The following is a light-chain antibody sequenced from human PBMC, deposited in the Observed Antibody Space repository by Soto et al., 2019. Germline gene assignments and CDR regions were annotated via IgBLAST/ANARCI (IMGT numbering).Light chain of an antibody. V-gene: IGLV2-14*01. CDR2: EVT. J-gene: IGLJ2*01. CDR3: SSYTTNSPPVV. Sequence: QSVLTQPASVSGSPGQSITISCTGTSGDIGSYTYVSWYQQYPGKAPKLLISEVTHRPSGVSNRFSGSKSGNTASLTISGLQAEDEAHYYCSSYTTNSPPVVFGGGTKLTVL. CDR1: SGDIGSYTY.